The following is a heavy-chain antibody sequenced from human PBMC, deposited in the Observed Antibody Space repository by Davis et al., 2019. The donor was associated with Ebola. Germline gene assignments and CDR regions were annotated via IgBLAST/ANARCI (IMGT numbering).Heavy chain of an antibody. J-gene: IGHJ4*02. CDR2: ISGSGDST. CDR1: GFTFSNYA. D-gene: IGHD3/OR15-3a*01. V-gene: IGHV3-23*01. CDR3: AKSQFWTPYYFDY. Sequence: GESLKISCAASGFTFSNYAMSWVRQAPGKGLEWVSVISGSGDSTYFTDSVKGRFTISRDNSKSTLYLQMNSLRAEDTAIYYCAKSQFWTPYYFDYWGQGTLVTVSS.